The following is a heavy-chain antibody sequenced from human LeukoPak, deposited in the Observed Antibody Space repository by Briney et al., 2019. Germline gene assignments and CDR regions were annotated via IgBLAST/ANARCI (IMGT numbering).Heavy chain of an antibody. D-gene: IGHD4-11*01. CDR3: ASNDYNNYPNRFDP. Sequence: PGGSLRLSCTASGFTFSSYSMNWVRQAPGKGLEWVSYISSISSSIYYADSVQGRFTISRDNAKNSLYLQMNSLRAEDTAVYYCASNDYNNYPNRFDPWGQGTLVTVSS. V-gene: IGHV3-48*01. CDR2: ISSISSSI. J-gene: IGHJ5*02. CDR1: GFTFSSYS.